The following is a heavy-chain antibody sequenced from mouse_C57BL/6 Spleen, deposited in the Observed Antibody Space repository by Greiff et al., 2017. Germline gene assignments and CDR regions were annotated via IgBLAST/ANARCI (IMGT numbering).Heavy chain of an antibody. V-gene: IGHV1-76*01. Sequence: QVQLQQSGAELVRPGASVKLSCKASGYTFTDYYINWVKQRPGQGLEWIARIYPGSGNTYYNEKFKGKATLTAAKSSSTAYMQLSSLTSEGSAVYCCARGHSNLDDWGQGTTLTVSS. D-gene: IGHD2-5*01. CDR3: ARGHSNLDD. J-gene: IGHJ2*01. CDR2: IYPGSGNT. CDR1: GYTFTDYY.